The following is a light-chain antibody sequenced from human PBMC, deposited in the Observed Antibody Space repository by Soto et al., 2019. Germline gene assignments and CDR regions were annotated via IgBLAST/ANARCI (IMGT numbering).Light chain of an antibody. Sequence: QSALTQPASVSGSLGQSITVSCTGTNGDIGSYDIVSWYQQLPGKAPKLIIYEVAKRPSGVSYRFSGSKSGNTASLTISGLQVEDEADYFCCSYAGPLTLLFGGGTKLTVL. CDR1: NGDIGSYDI. J-gene: IGLJ2*01. CDR2: EVA. CDR3: CSYAGPLTLL. V-gene: IGLV2-23*02.